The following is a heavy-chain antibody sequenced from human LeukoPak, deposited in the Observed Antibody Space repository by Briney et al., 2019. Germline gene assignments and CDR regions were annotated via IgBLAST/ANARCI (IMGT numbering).Heavy chain of an antibody. J-gene: IGHJ6*02. CDR2: ISSNGDST. D-gene: IGHD1-26*01. Sequence: GGSLTLFCSASGFTFSSYAMHWVRQSPGKGLEYVSAISSNGDSTHYADYVKGRFTISRDNSQNTLYLQMSSLRADDTAVYYYVKVKEGSYYYYYGMDVWGQGTTVTVS. V-gene: IGHV3-64D*06. CDR3: VKVKEGSYYYYYGMDV. CDR1: GFTFSSYA.